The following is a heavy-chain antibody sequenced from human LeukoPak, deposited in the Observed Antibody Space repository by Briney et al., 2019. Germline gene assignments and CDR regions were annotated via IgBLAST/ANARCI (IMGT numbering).Heavy chain of an antibody. CDR3: ARERVIAAAGDGFDS. Sequence: GGSLRLSCAASGFTFSDYSMNWVRQAPGKGLDWVSYISSSSTTIFYADSVKGRFTISRDNAKNSLFLQMNGLRDEDTALYYCARERVIAAAGDGFDSWGQGTLVTVSS. CDR2: ISSSSTTI. CDR1: GFTFSDYS. J-gene: IGHJ4*02. D-gene: IGHD2-21*01. V-gene: IGHV3-48*02.